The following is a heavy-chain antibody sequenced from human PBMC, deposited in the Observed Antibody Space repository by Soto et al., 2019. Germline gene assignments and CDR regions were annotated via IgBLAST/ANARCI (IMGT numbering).Heavy chain of an antibody. D-gene: IGHD2-21*02. CDR2: IYYSGRT. Sequence: LSLTCTVSGVSISSGGYYWSWIRQHPGKGLEWIGNIYYSGRTYYNPSLKCRVILSVDTSMIHFSLSLQSVTASDSAMYYCASVVGGDSKYYYDFWGQGALVTVYS. J-gene: IGHJ4*02. V-gene: IGHV4-31*03. CDR1: GVSISSGGYY. CDR3: ASVVGGDSKYYYDF.